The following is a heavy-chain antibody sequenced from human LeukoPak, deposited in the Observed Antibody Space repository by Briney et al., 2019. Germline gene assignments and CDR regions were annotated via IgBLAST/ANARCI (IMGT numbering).Heavy chain of an antibody. CDR1: GYTLTELS. J-gene: IGHJ4*02. Sequence: ASVKVSCKVSGYTLTELSMHWVRQAPGKGLEWMGGFDPEDGETIYAQKFQGRVTMTEDTSTDTAYMELSSLRSEDTAVYYCATGLGTTRRTGGYYSDHWGQGTLVTVSS. CDR3: ATGLGTTRRTGGYYSDH. V-gene: IGHV1-24*01. D-gene: IGHD1-1*01. CDR2: FDPEDGET.